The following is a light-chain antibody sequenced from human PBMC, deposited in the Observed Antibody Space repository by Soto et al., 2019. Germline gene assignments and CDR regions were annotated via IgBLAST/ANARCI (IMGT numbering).Light chain of an antibody. CDR1: HSVSRY. CDR3: QQRSSWPVT. Sequence: EIVLTQSPVTLSLSPGERATISCRASHSVSRYFAWYQQKPGQAPRLLIYDASNRATGVPARFSGSGSGTDFSRTISSLEPEEFAVYYCQQRSSWPVTFGQGTKVEI. CDR2: DAS. J-gene: IGKJ1*01. V-gene: IGKV3-11*01.